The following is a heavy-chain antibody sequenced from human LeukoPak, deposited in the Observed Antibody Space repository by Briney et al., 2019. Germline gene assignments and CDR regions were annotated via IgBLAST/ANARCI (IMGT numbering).Heavy chain of an antibody. J-gene: IGHJ4*02. CDR3: ARVMGNYATDY. D-gene: IGHD1-7*01. CDR2: ISSGDNTI. CDR1: GFTFSDYY. V-gene: IGHV3-11*04. Sequence: GSLRLSCAASGFTFSDYYMSWIRQAPGKGLEWVSYISSGDNTIYYADSVKGRFTMSRDNAKNSLYLQMNSLRAEDTAVYYCARVMGNYATDYWGQGTLVTVSS.